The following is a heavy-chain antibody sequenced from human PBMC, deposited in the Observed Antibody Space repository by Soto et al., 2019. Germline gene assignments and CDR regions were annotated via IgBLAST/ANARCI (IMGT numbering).Heavy chain of an antibody. CDR3: ARGDSTDCSNGVCSFFYNHDMDV. CDR1: GYSFTDHH. Sequence: ASVKVSCKASGYSFTDHHIRWVRQAPGQGLEWLGRINPKSGGTSTAQKFQGWVTMTTDTSISTASMELTRLTSDDTAIYYCARGDSTDCSNGVCSFFYNHDMDVWGQGTTVTVSS. J-gene: IGHJ6*02. CDR2: INPKSGGT. D-gene: IGHD2-8*01. V-gene: IGHV1-2*04.